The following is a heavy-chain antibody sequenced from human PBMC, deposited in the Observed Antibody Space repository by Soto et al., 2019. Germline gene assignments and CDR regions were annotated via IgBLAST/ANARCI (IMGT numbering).Heavy chain of an antibody. J-gene: IGHJ6*02. Sequence: QVQLVESGGGVIQPGTSLSLSCGSSGFTFRSFGMYWVRQAPGKGLAWVAVVSYDGNHKYYADSVKGRFTVSRDNAKNVLYLQMNGLRGEDTAVYYCAKDVGQQLVLNYGMDVWGQGTTVTVSS. V-gene: IGHV3-30*18. D-gene: IGHD6-13*01. CDR2: VSYDGNHK. CDR1: GFTFRSFG. CDR3: AKDVGQQLVLNYGMDV.